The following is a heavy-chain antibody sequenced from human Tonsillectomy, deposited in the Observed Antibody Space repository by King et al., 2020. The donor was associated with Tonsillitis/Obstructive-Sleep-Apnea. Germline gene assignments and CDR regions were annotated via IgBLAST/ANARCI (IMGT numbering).Heavy chain of an antibody. J-gene: IGHJ6*03. D-gene: IGHD3-16*01. V-gene: IGHV3-49*05. CDR1: GFTFGDYA. CDR3: TRVMNHYMDV. Sequence: VQLVESGGDLVKPGRSLRLSCTASGFTFGDYAMSWFRQAPGKGLEWVGVIGSKASGGTTEYAATVKGRFTISRYDYQSIAYLQMSGLKTEDPAVYYCTRVMNHYMDVWGNGTTVTVSS. CDR2: IGSKASGGTT.